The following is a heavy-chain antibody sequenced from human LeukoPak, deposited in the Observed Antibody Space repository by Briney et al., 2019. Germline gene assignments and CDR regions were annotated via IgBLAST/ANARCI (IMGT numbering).Heavy chain of an antibody. CDR2: TYPGDSDT. CDR3: ARGGQRLEWGKFDF. Sequence: GESLKISCKGSGYSFNTNWIGWVRQMPGKGLEWVGITYPGDSDTRYSPSFQGQVTISADKDISTAYLQWSSLKASDTAMYYCARGGQRLEWGKFDFWGQGTLVAVSS. V-gene: IGHV5-51*01. CDR1: GYSFNTNW. D-gene: IGHD1-26*01. J-gene: IGHJ4*02.